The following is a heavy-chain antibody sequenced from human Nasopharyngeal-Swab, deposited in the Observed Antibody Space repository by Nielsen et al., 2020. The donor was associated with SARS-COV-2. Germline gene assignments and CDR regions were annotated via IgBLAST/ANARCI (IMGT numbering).Heavy chain of an antibody. CDR1: GYIFTNYW. CDR2: IYPGDSDS. V-gene: IGHV5-51*01. D-gene: IGHD3-16*01. Sequence: GESLKISCQASGYIFTNYWIGWVRQMPRKGLEWMAMIYPGDSDSKYSPSFQGQVTISADKSISTAYLQWSSLKASDTAMYYCARRGNDAFDIWGQGTMVTVSS. J-gene: IGHJ3*02. CDR3: ARRGNDAFDI.